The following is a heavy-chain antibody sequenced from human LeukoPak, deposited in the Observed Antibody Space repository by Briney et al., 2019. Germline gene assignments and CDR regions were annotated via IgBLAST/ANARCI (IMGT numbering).Heavy chain of an antibody. D-gene: IGHD4-17*01. Sequence: PGGSLRLSCAASGFTFSSYAMSWFRQAPGKGLEWVSVISGSGGSTYYADSVKGRFTISRDNSKNTLYLQMNSLRAEDTAVYYCAKSNDYGDYGGGDYWGQGTLVTVSS. J-gene: IGHJ4*02. CDR2: ISGSGGST. CDR1: GFTFSSYA. CDR3: AKSNDYGDYGGGDY. V-gene: IGHV3-23*01.